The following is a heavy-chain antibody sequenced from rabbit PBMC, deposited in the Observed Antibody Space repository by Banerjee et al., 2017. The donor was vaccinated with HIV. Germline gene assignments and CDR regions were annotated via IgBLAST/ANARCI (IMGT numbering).Heavy chain of an antibody. CDR3: ARNFVWAGYAGYGYGDL. Sequence: QEQLVESGGGLVTLGGSLKLSCTASGFSFSSSYYMCWVRQAPGKGLEWIACIYAGSSGSTYYASWAKGRFTISKTSSTTVTLQMTSLTAADTATYFCARNFVWAGYAGYGYGDLWGPGTLVTVS. D-gene: IGHD7-1*01. CDR1: GFSFSSSYY. J-gene: IGHJ4*01. V-gene: IGHV1S45*01. CDR2: IYAGSSGST.